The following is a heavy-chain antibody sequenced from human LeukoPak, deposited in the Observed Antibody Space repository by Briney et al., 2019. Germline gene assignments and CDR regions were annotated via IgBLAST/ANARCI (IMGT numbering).Heavy chain of an antibody. CDR1: GYTFTSYG. V-gene: IGHV1-18*01. Sequence: EASVKVSCKASGYTFTSYGISWVRQAPGQGLEWMGWISAYNGNTNYAQKLQGRVTMTRDMSTSTVYMELSSLRSEDTAVYYCARVGIVGAVDYWGQGTLVTVSS. J-gene: IGHJ4*02. CDR2: ISAYNGNT. D-gene: IGHD1-26*01. CDR3: ARVGIVGAVDY.